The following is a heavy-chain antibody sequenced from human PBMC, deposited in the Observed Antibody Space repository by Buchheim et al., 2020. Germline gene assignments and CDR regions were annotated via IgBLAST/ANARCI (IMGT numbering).Heavy chain of an antibody. Sequence: QVQLVESGGGVVQPGRSLRLSCAASGFTFSSYAMHWVRQAPGKGLEWVAVISYDGSNKYYADSVTGRFTISRDNSKNTLYLQMNSLRAEDTAVYYCAREGILRRFDYWGQGTL. CDR2: ISYDGSNK. V-gene: IGHV3-30*04. J-gene: IGHJ4*02. CDR3: AREGILRRFDY. CDR1: GFTFSSYA. D-gene: IGHD5-24*01.